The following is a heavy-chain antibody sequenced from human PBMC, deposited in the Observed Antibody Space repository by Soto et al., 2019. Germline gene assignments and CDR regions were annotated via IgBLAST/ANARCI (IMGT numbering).Heavy chain of an antibody. CDR1: GYAFSNND. CDR2: MNPNSGNG. J-gene: IGHJ5*02. V-gene: IGHV1-8*01. CDR3: ARMATSGTLNWFDP. Sequence: QVQLVQSGAEVKKPGASVKVSCQASGYAFSNNDISWVRQGTGQGLEWMGWMNPNSGNGGYAQKFQGGVTMTRDTSTSTAYMELSSLTSDDPAIYYCARMATSGTLNWFDPWGQGTLVTVSS.